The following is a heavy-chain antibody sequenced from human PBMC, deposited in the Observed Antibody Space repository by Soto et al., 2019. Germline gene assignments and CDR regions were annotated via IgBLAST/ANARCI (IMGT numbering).Heavy chain of an antibody. J-gene: IGHJ6*02. V-gene: IGHV1-2*04. Sequence: ASVKVSCKASGYTFTGYYMHWVRQAPGQGLEWMGWINPNSGGTNYAQKFQGWVPMTTDTSISTASMELTRLTSDDTAIYYCARGDSTDCSNGVCSFFYNHDMDVWGQGTTVTVSS. CDR3: ARGDSTDCSNGVCSFFYNHDMDV. CDR2: INPNSGGT. D-gene: IGHD2-8*01. CDR1: GYTFTGYY.